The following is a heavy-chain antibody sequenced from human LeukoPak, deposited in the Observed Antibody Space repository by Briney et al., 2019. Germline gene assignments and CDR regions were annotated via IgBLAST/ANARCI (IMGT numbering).Heavy chain of an antibody. CDR3: AREFGYKVATITGSFFDY. Sequence: GASVKVSCKASGYTFTSYDINWVRQATGQGLEWMGWMNPNSGNTGYAQKFQGRVTITRNTSISTAYMELRSLRSDDTAVYYCAREFGYKVATITGSFFDYWGQGTLVTVSS. CDR2: MNPNSGNT. D-gene: IGHD5-12*01. J-gene: IGHJ4*02. CDR1: GYTFTSYD. V-gene: IGHV1-8*03.